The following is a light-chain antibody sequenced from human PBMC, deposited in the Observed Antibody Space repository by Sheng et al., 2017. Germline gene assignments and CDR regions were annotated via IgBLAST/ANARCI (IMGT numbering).Light chain of an antibody. CDR1: QSINRF. Sequence: DIQMTQSPSTLSASVGDRVTISCRASQSINRFLAWYQQKPGTAPKILIYKASTLESGVPSRFSGSGSGTEFTLTISSLQPDDFATYYCKQYDSSSSITFGQGTRLEIK. CDR2: KAS. V-gene: IGKV1-5*03. CDR3: KQYDSSSSIT. J-gene: IGKJ5*01.